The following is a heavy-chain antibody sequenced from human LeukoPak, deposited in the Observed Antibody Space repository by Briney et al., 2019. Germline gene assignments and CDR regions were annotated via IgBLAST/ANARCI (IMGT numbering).Heavy chain of an antibody. V-gene: IGHV4-59*01. Sequence: SETLSLTCTVSGGSISSYYWSWIRQPPGKGLEWIGYIYYSGSTNYNPSLKSRVTISVDTSKNQFSLKLSSVTAADTAVYYCARGAPRETAGSWYFDLWGRGTLVTVSS. CDR1: GGSISSYY. CDR2: IYYSGST. D-gene: IGHD5-18*01. J-gene: IGHJ2*01. CDR3: ARGAPRETAGSWYFDL.